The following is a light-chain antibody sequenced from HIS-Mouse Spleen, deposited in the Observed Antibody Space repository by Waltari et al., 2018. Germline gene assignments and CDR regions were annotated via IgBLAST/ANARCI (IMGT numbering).Light chain of an antibody. CDR2: GPS. V-gene: IGKV3-15*01. J-gene: IGKJ2*01. CDR1: QSGSSN. Sequence: EIVMTQSPAPLSLSPGERATLTCSASQSGSSNFTWYQQKPGQVPRLLLYGPSTRATGIPARFSGSGSGTEFTLTIISLQSEDFAVYYCQQYNNWPPYTFGQGTKLEIK. CDR3: QQYNNWPPYT.